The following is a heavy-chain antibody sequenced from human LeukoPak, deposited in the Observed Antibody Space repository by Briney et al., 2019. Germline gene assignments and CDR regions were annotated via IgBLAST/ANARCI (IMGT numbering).Heavy chain of an antibody. CDR1: GYTFKSYA. D-gene: IGHD2-21*01. CDR2: IDPYSGNT. V-gene: IGHV1-18*01. J-gene: IGHJ2*01. Sequence: GASVKVSCKASGYTFKSYAITWVRQAPGQGLEWMGWIDPYSGNTNYAQKFQGRVTMTTETFTGTVDMEVTSLRSDDTAVYYCARALYRQHIVVVNAKNYWYFDLWGRGTLVTVSS. CDR3: ARALYRQHIVVVNAKNYWYFDL.